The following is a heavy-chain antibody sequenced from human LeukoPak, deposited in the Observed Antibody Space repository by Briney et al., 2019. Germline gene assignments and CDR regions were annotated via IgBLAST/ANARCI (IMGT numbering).Heavy chain of an antibody. CDR3: ARLPDSSSTLDY. J-gene: IGHJ4*02. D-gene: IGHD6-6*01. CDR2: IYQSGIT. CDR1: GYSVSSGYY. V-gene: IGHV4-38-2*01. Sequence: SETLSLTXAVSGYSVSSGYYWGWIRQPPGKGLEWIGSIYQSGITYYNPSLKSRVAISLDTSKNQFSLKLTSVTAADTAMYYCARLPDSSSTLDYWGQGTLVTVSS.